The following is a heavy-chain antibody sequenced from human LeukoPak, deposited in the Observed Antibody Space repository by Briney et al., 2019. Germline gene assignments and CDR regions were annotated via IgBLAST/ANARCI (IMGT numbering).Heavy chain of an antibody. V-gene: IGHV4-34*01. CDR1: AGSFSDYY. Sequence: PSETLSLTCAVYAGSFSDYYWTWIRQPPGKGLQWIGEIKHSGSTNYNPSLKSRVTISVDTSKNQFSLRLSSVTAADTAVYFCARGHKGLEVWGQGATVTVSS. CDR2: IKHSGST. CDR3: ARGHKGLEV. J-gene: IGHJ6*02.